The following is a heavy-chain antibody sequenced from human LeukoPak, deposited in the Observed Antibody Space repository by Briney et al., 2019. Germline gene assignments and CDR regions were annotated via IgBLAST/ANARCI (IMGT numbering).Heavy chain of an antibody. J-gene: IGHJ4*02. V-gene: IGHV3-9*01. CDR1: GFTFDDYA. CDR2: ISWNSGSI. Sequence: GGSPRLSCEASGFTFDDYAMHWVRQPPGKGLEWVSGISWNSGSIGYADSVKGRFTISRDNAKNSLYLQMNSLRAEDTALYYCAKDIHYDSSGCFDYWGQGTLVTVSS. D-gene: IGHD3-22*01. CDR3: AKDIHYDSSGCFDY.